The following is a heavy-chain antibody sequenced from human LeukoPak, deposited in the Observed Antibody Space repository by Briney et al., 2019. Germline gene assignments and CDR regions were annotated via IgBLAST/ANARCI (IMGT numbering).Heavy chain of an antibody. CDR1: GTSITHYF. D-gene: IGHD1-20*01. V-gene: IGHV4-4*07. CDR2: ISTHGTT. CDR3: ARDVTGSTNAFDI. J-gene: IGHJ3*02. Sequence: SETLSLTCSVSGTSITHYFWSWIRQSAGQRLEWIGRISTHGTTTYNPSLNSRVTMSRDTSRSQVSLKLSSVTAADTAVYYCARDVTGSTNAFDIWGQGRMVTVSS.